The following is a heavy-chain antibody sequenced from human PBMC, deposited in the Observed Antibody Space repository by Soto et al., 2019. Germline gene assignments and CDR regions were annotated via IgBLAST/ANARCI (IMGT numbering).Heavy chain of an antibody. CDR2: ISSGSNII. CDR1: GFTFSDYY. V-gene: IGHV3-11*01. J-gene: IGHJ4*02. Sequence: GGSLRLSCAASGFTFSDYYMSWIRQAPGKGLECVSYISSGSNIIYYADSVKGRFTISRDNAKNSLYLQMNSLRAEDTAVYFCARDCTNTSCYDYFDFWGQGTLVNVSS. D-gene: IGHD2-2*01. CDR3: ARDCTNTSCYDYFDF.